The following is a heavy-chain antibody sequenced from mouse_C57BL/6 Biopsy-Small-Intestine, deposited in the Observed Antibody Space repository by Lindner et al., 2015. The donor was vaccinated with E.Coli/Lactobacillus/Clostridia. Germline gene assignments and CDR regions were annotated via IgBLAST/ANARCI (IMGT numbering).Heavy chain of an antibody. CDR3: ARRAYYSMFDY. CDR1: GYTFTDYY. D-gene: IGHD2-5*01. V-gene: IGHV1-34*02. CDR2: LSPHDT. Sequence: VQLQESGPELVKPGDSVRMSCKASGYTFTDYYLDWVKQSHGKSLEWIGYLSPHDTNYNQKFKGKATLTVDKSSSTAYMELHSLTSEDSAVYFCARRAYYSMFDYWGQGTTLTVSS. J-gene: IGHJ2*01.